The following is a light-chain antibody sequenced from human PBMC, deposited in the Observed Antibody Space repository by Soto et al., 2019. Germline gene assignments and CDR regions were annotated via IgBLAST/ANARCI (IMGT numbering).Light chain of an antibody. J-gene: IGLJ3*02. CDR2: EVS. V-gene: IGLV2-14*01. CDR3: FSYTSGSTPWV. Sequence: QSALTQPASVSGSPGQSITISCSGTSSDVGGYNHVSWYQQQPGKAPKLMIYEVSNRPSGVSNRFSGSKSGNTASLTISGLQAEDEADYFCFSYTSGSTPWVFGGGTKLTVL. CDR1: SSDVGGYNH.